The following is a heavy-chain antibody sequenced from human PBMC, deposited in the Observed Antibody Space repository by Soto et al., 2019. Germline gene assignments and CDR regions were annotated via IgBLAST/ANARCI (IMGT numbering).Heavy chain of an antibody. CDR1: GGSFSAYY. CDR3: ASYGSGSYYNGYYFDC. J-gene: IGHJ4*02. CDR2: IHHSGST. V-gene: IGHV4-34*01. D-gene: IGHD3-10*01. Sequence: QVQLQQWGAGLLKPSETLSLTCAVYGGSFSAYYWSWIRQSPGKGLEWIGEIHHSGSTNYKPTLKSRVNSSLDTSKTQFSLELRSVTAAVTAVYYCASYGSGSYYNGYYFDCWGQGTLVTVSS.